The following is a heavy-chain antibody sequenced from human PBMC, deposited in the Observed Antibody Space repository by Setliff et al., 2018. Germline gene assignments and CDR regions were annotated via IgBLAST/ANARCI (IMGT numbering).Heavy chain of an antibody. J-gene: IGHJ3*02. V-gene: IGHV2-70*17. CDR3: ARMTSSGNFAFDI. Sequence: GSGPTLVNPTQTLTLTCTFSGFSLNTYGICLTWIRQPPGKALEWLARIDWGDERFYSTSLKTRPIISKDISKNQVVLRMTNMDPVDTATYYCARMTSSGNFAFDIWGQGTKVTVSS. CDR1: GFSLNTYGIC. CDR2: IDWGDER.